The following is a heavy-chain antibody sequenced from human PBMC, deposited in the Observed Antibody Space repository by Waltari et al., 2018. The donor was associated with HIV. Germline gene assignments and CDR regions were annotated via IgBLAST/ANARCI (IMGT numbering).Heavy chain of an antibody. V-gene: IGHV3-33*01. D-gene: IGHD4-4*01. CDR2: IGFDERNE. CDR3: ARDQDYMGRLSYFDL. J-gene: IGHJ2*01. CDR1: GFSMSTYG. Sequence: QVQLVESGGGVVQPGRSLRLSCAASGFSMSTYGMHWVRQAPGKGLEWVALIGFDERNEYYSDSVKGRLISSRDNSKSTLYLQMNSLRVEDTAVYFCARDQDYMGRLSYFDLWGRGTLVTVSS.